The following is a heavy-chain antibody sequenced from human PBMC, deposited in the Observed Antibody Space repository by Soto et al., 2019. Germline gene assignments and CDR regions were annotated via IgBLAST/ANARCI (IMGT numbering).Heavy chain of an antibody. Sequence: GGSLRLSCSASGFTFSESTIYWVRQVPGKGLEAISAVSTSGRSTYYADSVKDRFRISRDNSKNTIYLQMGSLRPEDTARYYCVKQAHGLDGVAFDYWGRGTQVTAPQ. V-gene: IGHV3-64D*06. CDR1: GFTFSEST. D-gene: IGHD2-15*01. CDR3: VKQAHGLDGVAFDY. J-gene: IGHJ4*01. CDR2: VSTSGRST.